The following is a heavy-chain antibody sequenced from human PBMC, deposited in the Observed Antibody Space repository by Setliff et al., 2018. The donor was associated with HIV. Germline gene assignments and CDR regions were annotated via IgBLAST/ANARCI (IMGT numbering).Heavy chain of an antibody. J-gene: IGHJ3*02. V-gene: IGHV1-18*01. CDR3: AREAPRYASGAFDM. CDR1: GYTFSNFG. D-gene: IGHD3-10*01. Sequence: GASVKVSCKSSGYTFSNFGVSWVRQAPGQGLEWLGYIIGYSGKTHFSPRLQGRLTMTTDTSTDTVYLELRSLASDDTAIYYCAREAPRYASGAFDMWGLGTMVTVSS. CDR2: IIGYSGKT.